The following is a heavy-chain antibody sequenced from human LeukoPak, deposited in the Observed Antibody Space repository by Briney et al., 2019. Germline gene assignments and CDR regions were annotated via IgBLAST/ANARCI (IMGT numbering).Heavy chain of an antibody. Sequence: SETLSLTCTVSGGSISSYYWSWIRQPAGKGLEWIGRIYTSGSTNYNPSLKSRVTMSVDTSKNQFSLKLSSVTAADTAVYYCARRDDSYGYRWYFDLWGRGTLVTASS. J-gene: IGHJ2*01. CDR2: IYTSGST. V-gene: IGHV4-4*07. CDR3: ARRDDSYGYRWYFDL. D-gene: IGHD5-18*01. CDR1: GGSISSYY.